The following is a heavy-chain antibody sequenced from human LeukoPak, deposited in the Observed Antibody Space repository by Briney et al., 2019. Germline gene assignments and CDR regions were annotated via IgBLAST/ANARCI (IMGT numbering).Heavy chain of an antibody. CDR3: ARSHGYYVWGSTFVDY. CDR1: GGSFSGYY. Sequence: SETLSLTCAVYGGSFSGYYWSWIRQPPGKGLEWIGEINHSGSTNYNPSLKSRVTISVDTSKNQFSLKLSSVTAADTAVYYWARSHGYYVWGSTFVDYWGQGTLVTVSS. V-gene: IGHV4-34*01. J-gene: IGHJ4*02. D-gene: IGHD3-16*01. CDR2: INHSGST.